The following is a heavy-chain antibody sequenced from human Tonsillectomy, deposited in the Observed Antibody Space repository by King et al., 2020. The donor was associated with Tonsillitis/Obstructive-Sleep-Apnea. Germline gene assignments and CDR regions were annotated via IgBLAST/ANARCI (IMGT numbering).Heavy chain of an antibody. V-gene: IGHV3-30*01. J-gene: IGHJ4*02. CDR2: ISYDGSNK. Sequence: VQLVESGGGVVQPGRSLRLSCAASGFTFSSYAMHWVCQAPGKGLEWVAGISYDGSNKYYADSVKGRFTISRDNSKNTLYLQMNSLRAEDTAVYYCARDQRIAEIDYWGQGTLVTVSS. CDR1: GFTFSSYA. D-gene: IGHD6-13*01. CDR3: ARDQRIAEIDY.